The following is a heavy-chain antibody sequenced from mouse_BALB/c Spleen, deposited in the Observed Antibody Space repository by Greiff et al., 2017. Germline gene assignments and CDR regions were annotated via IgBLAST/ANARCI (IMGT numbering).Heavy chain of an antibody. V-gene: IGHV2-6-7*01. CDR2: IWGDGST. Sequence: VQLQESGPGLVAPSQSLSITCTVSGFSLTGYGVNWVRQPPGKGLEWLGMIWGDGSTDYNSALKSRLSIRKDNSKSQVFLKMNSRQTDDTARYYCARNYYGSSYTFYYAMDYWGQGTSVTVSS. CDR1: GFSLTGYG. D-gene: IGHD1-1*01. CDR3: ARNYYGSSYTFYYAMDY. J-gene: IGHJ4*01.